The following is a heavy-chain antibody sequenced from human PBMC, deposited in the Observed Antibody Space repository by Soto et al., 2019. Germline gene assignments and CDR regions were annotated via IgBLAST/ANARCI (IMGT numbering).Heavy chain of an antibody. CDR2: INPSGGST. J-gene: IGHJ6*02. CDR1: GGTFTGYY. Sequence: GASVKVSCKASGGTFTGYYMHWVRQAPGQGLEWMGIINPSGGSTSYAQKFQGRVTMTRDTSTSTVYMELSSLRSEDTAVYYCAREYYDFWSGPPGSYYYYYYGMDVWGQGTTVTVSS. D-gene: IGHD3-3*01. CDR3: AREYYDFWSGPPGSYYYYYYGMDV. V-gene: IGHV1-46*01.